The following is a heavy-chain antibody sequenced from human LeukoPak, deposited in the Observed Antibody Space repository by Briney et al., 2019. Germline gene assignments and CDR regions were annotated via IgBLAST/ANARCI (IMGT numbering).Heavy chain of an antibody. CDR2: IYYSGST. D-gene: IGHD3-10*01. CDR1: GGSISSYY. J-gene: IGHJ4*02. CDR3: ARVRVLGVFDY. V-gene: IGHV4-59*01. Sequence: SETLSLTCTVSGGSISSYYWSWIRQPPGKGLEWIGYIYYSGSTNYNPSLKSRVTISVDTSKNQFSLKPSSVTAADTAVYYCARVRVLGVFDYWGQGTLVTVSS.